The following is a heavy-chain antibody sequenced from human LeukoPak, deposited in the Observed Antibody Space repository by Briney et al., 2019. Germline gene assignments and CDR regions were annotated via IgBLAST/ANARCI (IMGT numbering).Heavy chain of an antibody. CDR3: ATKSYSGSYRTDF. J-gene: IGHJ4*02. D-gene: IGHD1-26*01. V-gene: IGHV3-23*01. Sequence: GGSLRLSCAASGFTFSSYAMSWVRQAPGKGLEWVSAISGSGGSTYYADSVKGRFTISRDNSKNTLYLQMNSLRAEDTAVYYCATKSYSGSYRTDFWGQGTLVTVSS. CDR2: ISGSGGST. CDR1: GFTFSSYA.